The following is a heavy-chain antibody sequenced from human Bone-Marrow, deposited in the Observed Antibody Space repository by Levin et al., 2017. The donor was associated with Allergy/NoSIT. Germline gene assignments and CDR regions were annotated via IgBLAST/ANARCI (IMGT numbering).Heavy chain of an antibody. D-gene: IGHD2-2*02. J-gene: IGHJ3*02. CDR1: GFTFSSYS. V-gene: IGHV3-48*01. Sequence: SCAASGFTFSSYSMNWVRQAPGKGLEWVSYISSSSSTIYYADSVKGRFTISRDNAKNSLYLQMNSLRAEDTAVYYCARGYKRSNCSSTSCYTTPGAFDIWGQGTMVTVSS. CDR2: ISSSSSTI. CDR3: ARGYKRSNCSSTSCYTTPGAFDI.